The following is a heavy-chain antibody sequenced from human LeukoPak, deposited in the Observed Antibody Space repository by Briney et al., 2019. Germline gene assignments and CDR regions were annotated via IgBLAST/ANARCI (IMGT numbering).Heavy chain of an antibody. Sequence: TGGSLRLSCAASGFPFSSFAMAWVRQAPGKGLEWVSALSGSGTRTIYADSVRGRFTISRDNSKNTLYLQMNSLRADDSAVYYCAKCRGGGGECWHFDLWGRGILVSVSS. CDR3: AKCRGGGGECWHFDL. J-gene: IGHJ2*01. V-gene: IGHV3-23*01. CDR2: LSGSGTRT. D-gene: IGHD2-15*01. CDR1: GFPFSSFA.